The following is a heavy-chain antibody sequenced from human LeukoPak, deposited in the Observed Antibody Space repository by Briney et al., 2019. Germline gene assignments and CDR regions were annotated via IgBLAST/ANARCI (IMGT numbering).Heavy chain of an antibody. D-gene: IGHD1-14*01. J-gene: IGHJ3*02. V-gene: IGHV1-46*01. Sequence: GASVKVSCKASGYTFTNYYMHWVRQAPGQGLEWMGIINPSGGSTSYAQKFQGRVTMTRDTSTSTVYMELSSLRSDDTAVYYCARDARTGASDIWGQGTMVTVSS. CDR1: GYTFTNYY. CDR3: ARDARTGASDI. CDR2: INPSGGST.